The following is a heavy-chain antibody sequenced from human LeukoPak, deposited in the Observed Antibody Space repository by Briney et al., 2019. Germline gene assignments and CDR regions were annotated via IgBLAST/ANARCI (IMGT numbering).Heavy chain of an antibody. CDR3: AKSRTPRSGYSTY. V-gene: IGHV3-23*01. D-gene: IGHD3-22*01. CDR1: GFTFCSYA. J-gene: IGHJ4*02. CDR2: ISGSGGST. Sequence: PGGSLRLSCAASGFTFCSYAMSWVRQAPGKGLEWVSAISGSGGSTYYADSVKGRFTISRDNSKNTLYLQMNSLRAEDTAVYYCAKSRTPRSGYSTYWGQGTLVTVSS.